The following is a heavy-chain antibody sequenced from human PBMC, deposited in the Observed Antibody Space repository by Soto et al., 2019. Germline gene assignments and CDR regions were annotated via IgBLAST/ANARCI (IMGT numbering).Heavy chain of an antibody. CDR3: ARGGEWLQLRHYYYYGMHA. CDR2: MNPNSGNT. Sequence: QVQLVQSGAEVKKPGASVKVSFKAAGYTFTSYDINWVRQATGQGLEWMGWMNPNSGNTGYAQKCQGRVPMTRNTSISTASMELRSLRSEDTAVYYCARGGEWLQLRHYYYYGMHAWGHGTTVTFSS. J-gene: IGHJ6*02. V-gene: IGHV1-8*01. CDR1: GYTFTSYD. D-gene: IGHD5-12*01.